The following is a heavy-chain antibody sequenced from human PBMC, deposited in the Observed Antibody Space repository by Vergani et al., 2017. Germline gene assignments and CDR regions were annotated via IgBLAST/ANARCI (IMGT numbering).Heavy chain of an antibody. CDR3: ARDYGSGSYRRGLGY. CDR1: GFTFSSYS. CDR2: ISSSSSYI. Sequence: EVQLVESGGGLVQPGGSLRLSCAASGFTFSSYSMNWVRQAPGKGLEWVSSISSSSSYIYYADSVKGRFTISRDNAKNSLYLQMNSLRAEDTAVYYCARDYGSGSYRRGLGYWGQGTLVTVSS. D-gene: IGHD3-10*01. V-gene: IGHV3-21*01. J-gene: IGHJ4*02.